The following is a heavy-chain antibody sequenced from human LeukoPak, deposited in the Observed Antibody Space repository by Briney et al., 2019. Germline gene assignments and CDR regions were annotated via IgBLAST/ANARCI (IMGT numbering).Heavy chain of an antibody. V-gene: IGHV3-23*01. D-gene: IGHD3-22*01. J-gene: IGHJ4*02. CDR3: AKASYYYDSSGSSY. CDR1: GFTFSSYG. Sequence: GGSLRLSCAASGFTFSSYGMSWVRQAPGKGLEWVSAISGSGGSTYYADSVKGRFTISRDNSKNTLYLQMNSLRAEDTAVYYCAKASYYYDSSGSSYWGQGTLVTVSS. CDR2: ISGSGGST.